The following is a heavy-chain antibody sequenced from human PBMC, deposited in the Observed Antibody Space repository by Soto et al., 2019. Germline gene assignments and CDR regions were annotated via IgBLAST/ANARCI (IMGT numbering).Heavy chain of an antibody. Sequence: ASVKVSCKGAGYTFSNYYMHWVRQAPGQGLEWMGIINPSGDSTSYAQEFQGRVTMTRDTSKSQFSLELTSLTAADTAVYYCATYDVGTIIQDYWAQGTLVTVSS. CDR1: GYTFSNYY. CDR2: INPSGDST. V-gene: IGHV1-46*01. J-gene: IGHJ4*02. CDR3: ATYDVGTIIQDY. D-gene: IGHD1-1*01.